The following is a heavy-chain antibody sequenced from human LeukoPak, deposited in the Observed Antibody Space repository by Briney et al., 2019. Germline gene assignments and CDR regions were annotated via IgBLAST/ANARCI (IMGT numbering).Heavy chain of an antibody. Sequence: GSLRLSCAASGFTFSNSWMSWVRQTPGKGLEWVANIKQDGSEKYYLDSVKGRFTMSRDNAKNSLYLQMNSLRAEDTAVYYCARATTYDILTGYFDYWGQGTLVTVSS. D-gene: IGHD3-9*01. J-gene: IGHJ4*02. CDR2: IKQDGSEK. V-gene: IGHV3-7*01. CDR3: ARATTYDILTGYFDY. CDR1: GFTFSNSW.